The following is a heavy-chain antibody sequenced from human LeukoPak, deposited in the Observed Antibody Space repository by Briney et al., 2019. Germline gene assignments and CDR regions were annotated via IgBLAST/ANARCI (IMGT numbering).Heavy chain of an antibody. J-gene: IGHJ6*02. Sequence: SETLSLTCTVSGGSFSDYYWTWLRQPPGKGLEWIGYSGSTNYNPSLKSRVTISIDMSKRHFSLTLSSVTAADTAVYYCARVGYCSGGSCYPSFYGMDVWGQGTTVTVSS. CDR3: ARVGYCSGGSCYPSFYGMDV. V-gene: IGHV4-59*01. D-gene: IGHD2-15*01. CDR1: GGSFSDYY. CDR2: SGST.